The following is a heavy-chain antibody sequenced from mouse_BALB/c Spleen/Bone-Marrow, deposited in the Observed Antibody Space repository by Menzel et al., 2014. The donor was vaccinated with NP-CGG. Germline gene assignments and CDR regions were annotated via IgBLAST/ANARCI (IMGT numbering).Heavy chain of an antibody. CDR1: GYTFTSYN. CDR3: ARSGSSGYYAMDY. D-gene: IGHD3-1*01. Sequence: LQQSGAELVKPGASVKMSRKASGYTFTSYNMHWVKQTPGQGLEWIGAIYPGNGDTSYNQKFKGKATLTADKSSSTAYMQLSSLTSEDSAVYYCARSGSSGYYAMDYWGQGTSVTVS. CDR2: IYPGNGDT. V-gene: IGHV1-12*01. J-gene: IGHJ4*01.